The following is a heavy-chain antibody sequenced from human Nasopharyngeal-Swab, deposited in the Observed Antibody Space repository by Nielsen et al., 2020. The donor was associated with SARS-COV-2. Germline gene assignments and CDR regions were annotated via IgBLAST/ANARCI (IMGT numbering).Heavy chain of an antibody. CDR1: GYSFTAYW. V-gene: IGHV5-51*01. D-gene: IGHD2-15*01. J-gene: IGHJ6*02. Sequence: GESLKIFCKGSGYSFTAYWIGWVRQMPGKGLEWMGTIYPGDSDTRYSPSFQGQVTISADKSISTAYLQWSSLKASDTAIYYCARHLFPRGDYYGMDVWGQGTTVTVSS. CDR2: IYPGDSDT. CDR3: ARHLFPRGDYYGMDV.